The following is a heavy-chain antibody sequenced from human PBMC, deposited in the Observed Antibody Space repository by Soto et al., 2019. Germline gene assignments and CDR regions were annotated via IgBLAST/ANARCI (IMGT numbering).Heavy chain of an antibody. D-gene: IGHD2-2*01. J-gene: IGHJ6*02. CDR3: ARDAPAVDDYYYYGMDV. CDR2: ISAYNGNT. V-gene: IGHV1-18*04. CDR1: GYTFTSYG. Sequence: QVQLVQSGAEVKKPGASVKVSCKASGYTFTSYGISWVRQAPGQGLEWMGWISAYNGNTNYAQKLQGRVTMTTDTSTSTAYMELRSLRPDDTAVYYCARDAPAVDDYYYYGMDVWGQGTTVTVSS.